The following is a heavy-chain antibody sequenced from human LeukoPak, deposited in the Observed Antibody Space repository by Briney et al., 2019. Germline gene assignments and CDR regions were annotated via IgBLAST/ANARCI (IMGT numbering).Heavy chain of an antibody. J-gene: IGHJ4*02. D-gene: IGHD3-16*01. CDR1: GGSISSSSYY. CDR2: IYYSGST. Sequence: SETLSLTCTVSGGSISSSSYYWGWIRQPPGKGLEWIGSIYYSGSTYYNPSLQSRVTISVDTSKNQFSLKLSSVTAADTAVYYCARHTRLSTDPFDYWGQGTLVTVSS. V-gene: IGHV4-39*01. CDR3: ARHTRLSTDPFDY.